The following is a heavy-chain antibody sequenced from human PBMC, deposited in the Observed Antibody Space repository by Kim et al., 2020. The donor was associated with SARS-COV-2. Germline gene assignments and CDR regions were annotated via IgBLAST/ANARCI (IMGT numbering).Heavy chain of an antibody. Sequence: GVSLRLSCAASGFTFSKYWMHWVRQVPGEGLVWVSRSNEDGSITNYADSVRGRFTISRDNAKSTLYLQMNSLGAEDTALYYCARDLSGSDDLWGQGTLVTVSS. CDR3: ARDLSGSDDL. CDR2: SNEDGSIT. V-gene: IGHV3-74*01. J-gene: IGHJ5*02. D-gene: IGHD5-12*01. CDR1: GFTFSKYW.